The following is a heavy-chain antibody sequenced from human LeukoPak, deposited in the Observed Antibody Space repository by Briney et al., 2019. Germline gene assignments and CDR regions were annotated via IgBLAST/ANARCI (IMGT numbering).Heavy chain of an antibody. J-gene: IGHJ6*02. CDR2: INPTGTGT. Sequence: ASVKVSCKASGYTFTNYYMHWVRQAPGQGLEWMGLINPTGTGTNYAQKFRGRVTLTRDTSTTTVYMELSSLRSEDTAVYYCARVGGYSGYEDYYGMDVWGQGTTVTVSS. CDR3: ARVGGYSGYEDYYGMDV. CDR1: GYTFTNYY. V-gene: IGHV1-46*01. D-gene: IGHD5-12*01.